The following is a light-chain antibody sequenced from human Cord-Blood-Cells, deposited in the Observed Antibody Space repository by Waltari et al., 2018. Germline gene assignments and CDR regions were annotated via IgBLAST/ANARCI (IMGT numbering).Light chain of an antibody. CDR1: NIGSKS. J-gene: IGLJ2*01. CDR3: QVWDSSSDHVV. CDR2: DES. V-gene: IGLV3-21*03. Sequence: SYVLTRPPSVSVAPGKTARITCGGNNIGSKSVHWYQQKPGQAPVLVVYDESDRPSGIPERFSGSNSGNTATLTSSRVEAGDEADYYCQVWDSSSDHVVFGGGTKLTVL.